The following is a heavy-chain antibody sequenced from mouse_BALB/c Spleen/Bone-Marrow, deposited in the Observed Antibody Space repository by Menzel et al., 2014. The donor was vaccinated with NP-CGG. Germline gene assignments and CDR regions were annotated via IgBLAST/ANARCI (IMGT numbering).Heavy chain of an antibody. V-gene: IGHV1S81*02. J-gene: IGHJ3*01. CDR3: TRSYYAKEGAWFAY. CDR2: INPSNGGT. Sequence: QVQLQQPGDELVKPGASVKLSCKASGYTFTSYYMHWVKQRPGQGLEWIGGINPSNGGTNFNEKFKSKATLTVDKSSSTAYMQLSSLTSEDSAVYYCTRSYYAKEGAWFAYWGQGTLVTVSA. CDR1: GYTFTSYY. D-gene: IGHD1-1*01.